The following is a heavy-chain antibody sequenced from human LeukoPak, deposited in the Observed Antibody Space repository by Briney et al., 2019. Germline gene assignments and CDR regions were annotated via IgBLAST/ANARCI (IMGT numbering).Heavy chain of an antibody. CDR2: IYHSGST. D-gene: IGHD2-21*01. Sequence: PSETLSLTCAVSGGSISSGGYSWSWIRQPRGKGLEWIGYIYHSGSTYYNPSLKSRVTISVDKSKNQFSLKLSSVTAADTAVYYCARRFRGDPSSDYWGQGTLVTVSS. V-gene: IGHV4-30-2*01. J-gene: IGHJ4*02. CDR3: ARRFRGDPSSDY. CDR1: GGSISSGGYS.